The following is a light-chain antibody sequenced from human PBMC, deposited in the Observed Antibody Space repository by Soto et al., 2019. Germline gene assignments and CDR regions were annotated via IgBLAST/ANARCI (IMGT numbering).Light chain of an antibody. Sequence: DIQMTQSPSTLSASVGDRVTITCRASQSISNWLAWYQQKPGKAPKLLIHKASNLESGVPSRFSGSGSGTEFTLTISSLQPDDFATYYCQQYKTYFTFGQGTKVEIK. V-gene: IGKV1-5*03. CDR2: KAS. CDR1: QSISNW. J-gene: IGKJ1*01. CDR3: QQYKTYFT.